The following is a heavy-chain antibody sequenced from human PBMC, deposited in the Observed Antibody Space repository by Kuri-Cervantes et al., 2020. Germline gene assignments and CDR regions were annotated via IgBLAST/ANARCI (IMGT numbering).Heavy chain of an antibody. V-gene: IGHV3-48*03. CDR1: GFTFSSYE. D-gene: IGHD6-19*01. Sequence: GESLKISCAASGFTFSSYEMNWVRQAPGKGLEWVSYISSSGSNIYYADSVKGRFIIFRDNAKNSLFLQMSSLRDEDTAVYYCARDSGAVAGRGLDYWGQGTLVTVSS. J-gene: IGHJ4*02. CDR3: ARDSGAVAGRGLDY. CDR2: ISSSGSNI.